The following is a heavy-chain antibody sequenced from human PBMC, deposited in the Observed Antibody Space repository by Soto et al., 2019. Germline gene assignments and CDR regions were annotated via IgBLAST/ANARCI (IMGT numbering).Heavy chain of an antibody. D-gene: IGHD1-1*01. Sequence: EVQLLESGGKLVQPGGSLTLSCAASGFTFSTYAMAWVRQAPGKGLEWVSGVSASGLNTDYADPVKGRFYISRDNSKNTVSLHMHSLRAEDTALYYCATDRPRRTSGYFFDYSGQGTPVTVSS. CDR2: VSASGLNT. CDR1: GFTFSTYA. J-gene: IGHJ4*02. V-gene: IGHV3-23*01. CDR3: ATDRPRRTSGYFFDY.